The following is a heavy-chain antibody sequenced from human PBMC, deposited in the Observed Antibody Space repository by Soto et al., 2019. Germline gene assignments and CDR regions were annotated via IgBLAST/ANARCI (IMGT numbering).Heavy chain of an antibody. CDR2: IYYSGST. CDR1: GGSISSYY. V-gene: IGHV4-59*08. Sequence: SETLSLTCTVSGGSISSYYWSWIRQPPGKGLEWIGYIYYSGSTNYNPSLKSRVTISVDTSKNQFSLKLSSVTAADTAVYYCAGTIAVAAAFDYWGQGTLVTVSS. J-gene: IGHJ4*02. D-gene: IGHD6-19*01. CDR3: AGTIAVAAAFDY.